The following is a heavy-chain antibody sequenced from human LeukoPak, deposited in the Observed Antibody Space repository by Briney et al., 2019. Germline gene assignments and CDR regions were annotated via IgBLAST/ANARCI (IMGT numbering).Heavy chain of an antibody. CDR2: INSDGSST. D-gene: IGHD3-10*01. J-gene: IGHJ4*02. Sequence: GGSLRLSCAASGFTFSSYWMHWVRQAPGKGLVWVSRINSDGSSTIYADSVKGRFTIFRDNEKKTLYMQMNSLRAEHTARYYCPRSGGIIDYWGQGTRVTVSS. CDR3: PRSGGIIDY. CDR1: GFTFSSYW. V-gene: IGHV3-74*01.